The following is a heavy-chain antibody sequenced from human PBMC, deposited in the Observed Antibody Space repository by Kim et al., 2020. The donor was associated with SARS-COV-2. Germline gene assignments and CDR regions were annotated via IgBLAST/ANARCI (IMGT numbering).Heavy chain of an antibody. V-gene: IGHV4-39*01. CDR2: IYYSGST. J-gene: IGHJ5*02. Sequence: SETLSLTCTVSGGSISSSSYYWGWIRQPPGKGLEWIGSIYYSGSTYYNPSLKSRVTISVDTSKNQFSLKLSSVTAADTAVYYCARLVRIAAAGRLGWFDPWGQGTLVTVSS. CDR1: GGSISSSSYY. CDR3: ARLVRIAAAGRLGWFDP. D-gene: IGHD6-13*01.